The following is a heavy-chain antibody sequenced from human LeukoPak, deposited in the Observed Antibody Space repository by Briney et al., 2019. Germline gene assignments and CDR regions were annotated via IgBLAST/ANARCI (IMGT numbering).Heavy chain of an antibody. CDR2: ITSAGAT. V-gene: IGHV3-66*01. CDR1: GFTVSKNY. Sequence: GGSLRLSCAASGFTVSKNYMTWVRQAPGKGLDCVSVITSAGATYYADSVKGRFIISRDNSQNTLYLQMNSLRAEDTAVYYCAKGLLFTIIVVVNADAFDIWGQGTMVTVSS. D-gene: IGHD3-22*01. J-gene: IGHJ3*02. CDR3: AKGLLFTIIVVVNADAFDI.